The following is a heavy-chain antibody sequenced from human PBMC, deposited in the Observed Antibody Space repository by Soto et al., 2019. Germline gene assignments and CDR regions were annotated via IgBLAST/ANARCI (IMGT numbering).Heavy chain of an antibody. J-gene: IGHJ4*02. D-gene: IGHD4-17*01. CDR1: GGTFSSYA. CDR3: AEDEHDYGGNSPFAC. CDR2: IIPICGTA. Sequence: QVQLVQSGAEVKKPGSSVKVSCKASGGTFSSYAISWVRQAPGQWLEWMGGIIPICGTASYAQKFQGRVTITADESTSTAYMELSSLRSEDTAVYYCAEDEHDYGGNSPFACWGQGPLVTGSS. V-gene: IGHV1-69*01.